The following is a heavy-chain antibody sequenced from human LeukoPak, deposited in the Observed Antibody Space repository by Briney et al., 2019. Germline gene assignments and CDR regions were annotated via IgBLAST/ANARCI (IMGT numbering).Heavy chain of an antibody. CDR1: GFTFSDSG. D-gene: IGHD6-19*01. Sequence: GGSLRLSCVASGFTFSDSGMSWVRQAPGKGLEWVSGISGSGGSTYYADSVKGRFTISRDNSKNTLYLQVNSLRAEDTAVYYCAKGRTEGGTLALDYWGQGTLVTVSS. J-gene: IGHJ4*02. CDR2: ISGSGGST. V-gene: IGHV3-23*01. CDR3: AKGRTEGGTLALDY.